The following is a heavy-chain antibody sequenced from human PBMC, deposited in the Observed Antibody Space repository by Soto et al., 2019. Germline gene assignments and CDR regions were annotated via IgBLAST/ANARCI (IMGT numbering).Heavy chain of an antibody. J-gene: IGHJ4*02. CDR2: IYYSGST. CDR3: ARYRPADIVVVVADYFDY. CDR1: GGSISSSSYY. V-gene: IGHV4-39*01. D-gene: IGHD2-15*01. Sequence: QLQLQESGPGLVKPSETLSLTCSVSGGSISSSSYYWGWIRQPPGKGLEWIGSIYYSGSTYYTPSLKSRVTISVDTSKNQFSLKLSSVTAADTAVYYCARYRPADIVVVVADYFDYWGQETLVTVSS.